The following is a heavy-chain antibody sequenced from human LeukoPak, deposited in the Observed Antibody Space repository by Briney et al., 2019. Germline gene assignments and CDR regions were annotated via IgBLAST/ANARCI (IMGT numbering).Heavy chain of an antibody. Sequence: GGSLRLSCGTSGFTFNIYGIHWVRQAPGKGLEWVAVISYDESNKYYTDSVKGRFTISRDNSKNTLYLQMNSLRAEDTAVYYCAKDGNCSSTSCYSNWFDPWGQGTLVTVSS. CDR3: AKDGNCSSTSCYSNWFDP. V-gene: IGHV3-30*19. J-gene: IGHJ5*02. CDR2: ISYDESNK. CDR1: GFTFNIYG. D-gene: IGHD2-2*01.